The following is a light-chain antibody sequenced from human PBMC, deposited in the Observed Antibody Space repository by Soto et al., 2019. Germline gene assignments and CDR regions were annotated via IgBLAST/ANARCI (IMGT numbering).Light chain of an antibody. V-gene: IGKV3-20*01. CDR2: GAS. Sequence: IVLTQSPGTLSLSPGEGATLSCRASQSVSSNYLAWYQQRPGQTPRLLIYGASNRATGIPDRFSGSGSVTDFTLTISRLEPEAFAVYYCQQYGTAPYAFGQGTRLEI. CDR1: QSVSSNY. J-gene: IGKJ2*01. CDR3: QQYGTAPYA.